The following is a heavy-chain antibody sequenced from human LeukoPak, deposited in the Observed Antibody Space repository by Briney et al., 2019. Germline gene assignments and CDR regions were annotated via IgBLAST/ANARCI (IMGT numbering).Heavy chain of an antibody. Sequence: ASVKVSCKASGYTFTSYGINWVRQATGLGLEWMGWMNPNSGNTGYAQKFQGRVTVTRNTSISTAYMELSSLRSEDTAVYYCARVRGVAGTYYYYYMDVWGKGPTVTVSS. D-gene: IGHD6-19*01. CDR2: MNPNSGNT. CDR1: GYTFTSYG. CDR3: ARVRGVAGTYYYYYMDV. V-gene: IGHV1-8*02. J-gene: IGHJ6*03.